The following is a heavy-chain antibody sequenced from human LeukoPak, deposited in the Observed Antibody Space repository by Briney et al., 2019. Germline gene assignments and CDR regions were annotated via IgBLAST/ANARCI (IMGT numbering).Heavy chain of an antibody. D-gene: IGHD3-3*01. CDR3: ARDNMEDAFDI. J-gene: IGHJ3*02. V-gene: IGHV4-61*02. CDR1: GGSISSGSYY. CDR2: IYTSGST. Sequence: SETLSLTCTVSGGSISSGSYYWSWIRQPAGKGLEWIGRIYTSGSTNYNPSLKSRVTISVDTSKNQFSLKLSSVTAADPAVYYCARDNMEDAFDIWGQGTMVTVSS.